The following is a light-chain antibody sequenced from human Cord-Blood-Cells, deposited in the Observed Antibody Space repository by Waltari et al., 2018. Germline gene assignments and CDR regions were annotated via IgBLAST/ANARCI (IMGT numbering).Light chain of an antibody. CDR2: DVS. J-gene: IGLJ3*02. CDR3: CSYAGSSYWV. CDR1: SSDVGGYNY. V-gene: IGLV2-11*01. Sequence: QSALTQPRSVSGSPGQSVTISCTGTSSDVGGYNYVSWYQQPPGKAPKLMIYDVSKRPSGVPDRFSGSKSGNTASLTISGLQAEDEADYYCCSYAGSSYWVFGGGTKLTVL.